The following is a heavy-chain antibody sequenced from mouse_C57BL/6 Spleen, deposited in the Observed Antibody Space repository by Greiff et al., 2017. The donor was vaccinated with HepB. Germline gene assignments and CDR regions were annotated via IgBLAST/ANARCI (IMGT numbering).Heavy chain of an antibody. CDR2: IDPEDGET. Sequence: VQLQQSGAELVKPGASVKLSCTASGFNIKDYYMHWVKQRTEQGLEWIGRIDPEDGETKHAPKFQGKATITADTSSNTAYLQLSSLTSEDTAVYYCAVYYGSEAWFAYWGQGTLVTVSA. V-gene: IGHV14-2*01. CDR3: AVYYGSEAWFAY. J-gene: IGHJ3*01. D-gene: IGHD1-1*01. CDR1: GFNIKDYY.